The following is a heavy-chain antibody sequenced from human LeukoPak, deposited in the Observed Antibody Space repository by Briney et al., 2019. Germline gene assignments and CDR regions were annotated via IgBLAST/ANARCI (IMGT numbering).Heavy chain of an antibody. V-gene: IGHV5-51*01. CDR1: GYSFRYFW. J-gene: IGHJ4*02. Sequence: PGESLKISCRASGYSFRYFWIGWVRQMPGRGLEWMAIIHPDDSDIRYNPSFQGQVTISADKSTSTAYLQWSSLKASDSAMYYCVRRDSSGWYSPLDYWGQGTMVTVSS. CDR3: VRRDSSGWYSPLDY. D-gene: IGHD6-19*01. CDR2: IHPDDSDI.